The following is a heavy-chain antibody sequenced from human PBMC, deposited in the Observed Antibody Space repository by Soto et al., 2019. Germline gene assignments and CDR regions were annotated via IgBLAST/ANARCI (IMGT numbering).Heavy chain of an antibody. CDR2: ISSSSSYI. V-gene: IGHV3-21*01. J-gene: IGHJ6*02. CDR1: GFTFSGYS. D-gene: IGHD3-10*01. Sequence: GGSLRLSCAASGFTFSGYSMNWVRQAPGKGLEWVSSISSSSSYIYYADSVKGRFTISRDNAKNSLYLQMNSLRAEDTAVYYCARDTTSITMPVWGQGTTVTVSS. CDR3: ARDTTSITMPV.